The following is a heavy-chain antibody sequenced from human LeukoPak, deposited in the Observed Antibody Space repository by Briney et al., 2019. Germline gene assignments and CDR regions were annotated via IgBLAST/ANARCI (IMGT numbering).Heavy chain of an antibody. CDR2: IKQDGSEK. V-gene: IGHV3-7*01. CDR1: AFIFSGHW. Sequence: GGSLRLSCEGSAFIFSGHWMNWVRQTPGKGLEWVANIKQDGSEKYYVGSVKGRFTISRVNAKNSLYLQMNSLRPEDTAVYYCARDVGSGSTFDYWGQGTLVTVSS. CDR3: ARDVGSGSTFDY. J-gene: IGHJ4*02. D-gene: IGHD3-10*01.